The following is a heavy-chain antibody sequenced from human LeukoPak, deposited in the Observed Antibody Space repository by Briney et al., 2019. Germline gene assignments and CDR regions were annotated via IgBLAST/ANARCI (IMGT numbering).Heavy chain of an antibody. Sequence: GGSLRLSCAASGFTFSSYAMSWVRQAPGKGLEWVSAISGSGARTYYADSVKGRFTISRDNSKNTLFLHMNSLRAEGTAVYSCAKGYYGSGSYGWFDYWGQGTLVTVSS. D-gene: IGHD3-10*01. J-gene: IGHJ4*02. CDR3: AKGYYGSGSYGWFDY. CDR2: ISGSGART. CDR1: GFTFSSYA. V-gene: IGHV3-23*01.